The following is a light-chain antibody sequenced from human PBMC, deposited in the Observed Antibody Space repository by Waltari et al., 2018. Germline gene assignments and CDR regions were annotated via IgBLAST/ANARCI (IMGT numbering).Light chain of an antibody. CDR1: QSVGRT. CDR2: GAS. Sequence: EIVLTQSPGTLSLSPGERATLSCRASQSVGRTLAWYQQNPGQAPRLLMYGASSRATGTPDRFSGSGSGTDFSLTISRLEPEDVAVYYCQHYVRLPATFGQGTKVEIK. J-gene: IGKJ1*01. CDR3: QHYVRLPAT. V-gene: IGKV3-20*01.